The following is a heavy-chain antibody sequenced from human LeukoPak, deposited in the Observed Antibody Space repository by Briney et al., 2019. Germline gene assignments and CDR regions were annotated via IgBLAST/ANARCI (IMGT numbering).Heavy chain of an antibody. V-gene: IGHV3-33*08. Sequence: TGGSLRLSCAASGFTFSSYGMHWVRQAPGKGLEWVAVIWYDGSNKYYADSVKGRFTISRDNSKSTLYLQMNSLRAEDTAVYYCAREVGYNWNDAPYYFDYWGQGTLVTVSS. J-gene: IGHJ4*02. D-gene: IGHD1-1*01. CDR3: AREVGYNWNDAPYYFDY. CDR2: IWYDGSNK. CDR1: GFTFSSYG.